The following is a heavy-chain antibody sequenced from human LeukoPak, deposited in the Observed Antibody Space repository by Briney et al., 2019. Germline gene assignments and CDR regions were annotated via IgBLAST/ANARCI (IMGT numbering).Heavy chain of an antibody. Sequence: PSETLSLTCTASGGSISSYYWSWIRQPPGKGLEWIGYIYYSGSTNYNPSLKSRVTISVDTSKNQFSLKLSSVTAADTAVYYCARRLTDNCSGGSCPDRFDYWGQGTLVTVSS. D-gene: IGHD2-15*01. CDR2: IYYSGST. V-gene: IGHV4-59*08. CDR1: GGSISSYY. CDR3: ARRLTDNCSGGSCPDRFDY. J-gene: IGHJ4*02.